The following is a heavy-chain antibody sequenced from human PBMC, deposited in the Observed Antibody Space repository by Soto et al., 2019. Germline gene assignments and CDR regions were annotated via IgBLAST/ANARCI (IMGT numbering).Heavy chain of an antibody. CDR2: IYPGDSDT. Sequence: PGESLKISCKGSGYTFTDYWIGWVRQLPGKGLEWMGIIYPGDSDTRYSPSFQGQVTITADKSTSTAYLQWNTLKASDTAMYFCAREWGLLPYYVMNVWGHGTAVTVSS. V-gene: IGHV5-51*01. CDR1: GYTFTDYW. CDR3: AREWGLLPYYVMNV. J-gene: IGHJ6*02. D-gene: IGHD1-26*01.